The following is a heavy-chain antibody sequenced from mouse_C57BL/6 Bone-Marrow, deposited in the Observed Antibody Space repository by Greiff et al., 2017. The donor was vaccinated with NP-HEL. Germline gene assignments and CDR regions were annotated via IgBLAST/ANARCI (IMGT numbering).Heavy chain of an antibody. Sequence: EVKVVESEGGLVQPGSSMKLSCTASGFTFSDYYMAWVRQVPEKGLEWVANINYDGSSTYYLDSLKSRFIISRDNAKNILYLQMSSLKSEDTATYYCARVYGSRYVRDWYFDVWGTGTTVTVSS. J-gene: IGHJ1*03. CDR2: INYDGSST. CDR3: ARVYGSRYVRDWYFDV. D-gene: IGHD1-1*01. V-gene: IGHV5-16*01. CDR1: GFTFSDYY.